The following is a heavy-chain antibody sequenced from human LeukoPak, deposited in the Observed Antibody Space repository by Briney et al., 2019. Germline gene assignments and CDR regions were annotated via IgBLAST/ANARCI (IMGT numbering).Heavy chain of an antibody. J-gene: IGHJ4*02. V-gene: IGHV4-34*01. CDR3: ARVRGGVFDY. Sequence: SETLSLTCAVYGGSFSGYYWSWIRQPPGKGLEWIGEINHSGSTNYNPSLKSRVTISVDTSKNQFSLKLSSVTAADTAVYYCARVRGGVFDYWGQGTLVTVSS. CDR1: GGSFSGYY. CDR2: INHSGST.